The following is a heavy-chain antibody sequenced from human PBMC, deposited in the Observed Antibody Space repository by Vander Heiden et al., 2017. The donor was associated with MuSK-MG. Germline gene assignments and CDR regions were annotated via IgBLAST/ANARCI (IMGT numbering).Heavy chain of an antibody. CDR3: ARAGYDFWSGYFPPPNYYYMDV. CDR1: GGSISSYY. J-gene: IGHJ6*03. V-gene: IGHV4-59*01. CDR2: IYYSGST. Sequence: QVQLQESGPGLVKPSETLSLTCTVSGGSISSYYWSWIRQPPGKGLEWIGYIYYSGSTNYNPSLKSRVTISVDTSKNQFSLKLSSVTAADTAVYYCARAGYDFWSGYFPPPNYYYMDVWGKGTTVTVSS. D-gene: IGHD3-3*01.